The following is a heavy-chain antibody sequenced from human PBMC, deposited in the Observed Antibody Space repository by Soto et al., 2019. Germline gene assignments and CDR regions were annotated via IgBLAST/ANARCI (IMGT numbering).Heavy chain of an antibody. J-gene: IGHJ6*02. V-gene: IGHV2-70*01. Sequence: SGPTLVNPTQTLTLTCTFSGFSLSTSGMCVSWIRQPPGKALEWLALIDWDDDKYYSTSLKTRLTISKYTSKNQVVLTMTNMDPVDTATYYCARGSSYYGPRGYYGMDVWGQGTTVTVSS. D-gene: IGHD3-10*01. CDR3: ARGSSYYGPRGYYGMDV. CDR2: IDWDDDK. CDR1: GFSLSTSGMC.